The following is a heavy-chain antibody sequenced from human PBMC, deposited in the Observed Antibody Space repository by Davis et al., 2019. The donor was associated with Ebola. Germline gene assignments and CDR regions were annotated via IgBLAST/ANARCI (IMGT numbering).Heavy chain of an antibody. CDR2: FNHIGVT. CDR3: ARGPYSDWPLGAH. D-gene: IGHD1-26*01. CDR1: GGPVSGHH. Sequence: PSETLSLTCAVYGGPVSGHHWTWIRQPPGQGPEWIGEFNHIGVTSYSPSLEGRITVSADTSKNEIYLKLNSVTAADTAVYYCARGPYSDWPLGAHWGQGTRVTVSS. J-gene: IGHJ1*01. V-gene: IGHV4-34*01.